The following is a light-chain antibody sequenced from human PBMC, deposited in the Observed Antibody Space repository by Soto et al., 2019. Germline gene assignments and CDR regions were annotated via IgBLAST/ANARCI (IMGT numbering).Light chain of an antibody. Sequence: DLPMTQSPSTLSASVGDRVTITCRASQSFSTWLAWYQQKPGKAPNLLIYKTSILESGVPSRFSGSGSGTEFTLTISSLQPDDFATYYCQQYNSNPLTFGGGTKVEIK. CDR1: QSFSTW. J-gene: IGKJ4*01. CDR2: KTS. CDR3: QQYNSNPLT. V-gene: IGKV1-5*03.